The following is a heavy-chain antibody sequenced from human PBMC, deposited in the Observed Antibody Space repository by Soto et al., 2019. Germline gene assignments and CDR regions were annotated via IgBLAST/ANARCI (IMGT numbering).Heavy chain of an antibody. CDR1: GDSVSSNSAA. D-gene: IGHD3-3*01. Sequence: SQTLSLTCAISGDSVSSNSAAWNWIRQSPSRGLEWLGRTYYRPKWYNDYAVSVKSRITINPDTSKNQFSLQLNSVTPEDTAVYYCARERYYDFWSGYIDVPYGMDVWGQGTTVTVSS. J-gene: IGHJ6*02. CDR2: TYYRPKWYN. V-gene: IGHV6-1*01. CDR3: ARERYYDFWSGYIDVPYGMDV.